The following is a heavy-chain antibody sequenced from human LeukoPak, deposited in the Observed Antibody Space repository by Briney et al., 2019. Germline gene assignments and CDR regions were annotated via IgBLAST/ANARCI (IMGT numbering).Heavy chain of an antibody. J-gene: IGHJ5*02. V-gene: IGHV3-30*18. CDR1: GFTFSSYG. Sequence: GGSLRLSCAASGFTFSSYGMHWVRQAPGKGLEWVAVISYDGSNKYYADSVKGRFTISRDNSKNTLYLQMNSLRAEDTAVYYCAKRHYCSGGSCYSWGNWFGPWGQGTLVTVSS. D-gene: IGHD2-15*01. CDR3: AKRHYCSGGSCYSWGNWFGP. CDR2: ISYDGSNK.